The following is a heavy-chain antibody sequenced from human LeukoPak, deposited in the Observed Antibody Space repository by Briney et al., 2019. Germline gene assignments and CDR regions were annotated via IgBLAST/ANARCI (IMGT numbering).Heavy chain of an antibody. CDR1: GGSFSGYY. D-gene: IGHD3-22*01. V-gene: IGHV4-34*01. Sequence: PETLSLTCAVYGGSFSGYYWSWIRQPPGKGREWIGEINHSGSTNYNPSLKSRVTISVDTSKNQFSLKLSSVTAADTAVYYCARDPPMYYYDSSGYYHPFDYWGQGTLVTVSS. CDR2: INHSGST. J-gene: IGHJ4*02. CDR3: ARDPPMYYYDSSGYYHPFDY.